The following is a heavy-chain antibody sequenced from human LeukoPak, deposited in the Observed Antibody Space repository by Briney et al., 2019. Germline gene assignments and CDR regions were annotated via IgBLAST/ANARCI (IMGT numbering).Heavy chain of an antibody. D-gene: IGHD2-2*01. CDR3: ARSGSSTSPLDY. CDR1: GYTFTGYY. Sequence: ASVKVSCKASGYTFTGYYMHWMRQAPGQGLEWMGWINPNSGGTNYAQKFQGRVTMTRDTSISTAYMELSRLRSDDTAVYYCARSGSSTSPLDYWGQGTLVTVSS. J-gene: IGHJ4*02. V-gene: IGHV1-2*02. CDR2: INPNSGGT.